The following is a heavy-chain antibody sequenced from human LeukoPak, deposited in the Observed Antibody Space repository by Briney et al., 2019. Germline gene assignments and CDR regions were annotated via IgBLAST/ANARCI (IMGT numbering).Heavy chain of an antibody. V-gene: IGHV1-2*02. D-gene: IGHD5-18*01. CDR1: GYTFTGYY. Sequence: ASVKVSCKASGYTFTGYYMHWVRQAPGQGLEWMGWINPNSGGTNYAQKFQGRVTMTRDTSISTAYMELSRLRSDDTAVYYCARKWVTAMKSDPWGQGTLVTVSS. CDR3: ARKWVTAMKSDP. CDR2: INPNSGGT. J-gene: IGHJ5*02.